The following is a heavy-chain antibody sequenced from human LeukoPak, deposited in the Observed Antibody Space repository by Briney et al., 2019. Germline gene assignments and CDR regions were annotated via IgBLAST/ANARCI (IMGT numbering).Heavy chain of an antibody. CDR1: GYTFTGYY. Sequence: ASVKVSCKASGYTFTGYYIHWVRQAPGQGLKWMGWFNPNSGGTNYAQKFQGRVTMTRDTSISTAYMELSSLRSEDTAVYYCARGIGNKYQLLYWFDPWGQGTLVTVSS. V-gene: IGHV1-2*02. J-gene: IGHJ5*02. CDR2: FNPNSGGT. D-gene: IGHD2-2*01. CDR3: ARGIGNKYQLLYWFDP.